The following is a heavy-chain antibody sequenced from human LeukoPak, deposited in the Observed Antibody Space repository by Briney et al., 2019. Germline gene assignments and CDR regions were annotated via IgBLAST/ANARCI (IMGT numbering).Heavy chain of an antibody. CDR1: SFSSYTFY. CDR2: LYTSGST. J-gene: IGHJ6*03. V-gene: IGHV4-4*07. D-gene: IGHD1-26*01. CDR3: ARESGQLPVYNYYMDV. Sequence: PSETLSRNCSVSSFSSYTFYWVWLAPPAGHGREGCGRLYTSGSTHYNPSHKTRTTITVATSKTQFSLTLNSMPAADTAVYYCARESGQLPVYNYYMDVWGKGTTVTVPS.